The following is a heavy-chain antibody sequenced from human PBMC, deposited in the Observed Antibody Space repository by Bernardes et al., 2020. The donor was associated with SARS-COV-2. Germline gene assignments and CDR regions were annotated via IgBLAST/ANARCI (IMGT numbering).Heavy chain of an antibody. CDR2: ISHDGNNK. Sequence: GGSLRLSCAASGFTFSNYDMHWVRQAPGKGLEWVTKISHDGNNKYYADSVKGRFTISRDNSENTLYLQMNSLRPEDTAVYYCAKWDSSSPVWYFDLWGRGTLVTVSS. CDR3: AKWDSSSPVWYFDL. CDR1: GFTFSNYD. V-gene: IGHV3-30*18. D-gene: IGHD6-6*01. J-gene: IGHJ2*01.